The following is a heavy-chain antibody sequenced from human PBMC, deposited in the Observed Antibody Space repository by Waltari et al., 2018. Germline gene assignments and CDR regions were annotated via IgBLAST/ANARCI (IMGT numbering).Heavy chain of an antibody. D-gene: IGHD1-1*01. CDR3: AKGGVNWNVRDGFDS. CDR2: VRGSAGYT. CDR1: GVNFGNYA. Sequence: EVQLLESGGGWVQPGGSLRLSCAASGVNFGNYAMIWIRQAPGKGLECVSLVRGSAGYTHYADSVRGRCTISRDNSKNMLYLQMSSLRVEDTAIYYCAKGGVNWNVRDGFDSWGQGTPVTVSS. J-gene: IGHJ4*02. V-gene: IGHV3-23*01.